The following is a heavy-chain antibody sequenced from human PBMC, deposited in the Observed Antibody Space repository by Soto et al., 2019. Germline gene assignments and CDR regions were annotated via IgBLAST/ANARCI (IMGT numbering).Heavy chain of an antibody. J-gene: IGHJ6*02. Sequence: SETLSLTCTVSGGSISSYYWSWIRQPAGKGLEWIGRIYTSGSTNYNPSLKSRVTMSVDTSKNQFSLKLSSVTAADTAVYYCARVIGGYCSSTSCCKYYYGMDVWGQGTTVTVSS. CDR3: ARVIGGYCSSTSCCKYYYGMDV. CDR2: IYTSGST. V-gene: IGHV4-4*07. CDR1: GGSISSYY. D-gene: IGHD2-2*01.